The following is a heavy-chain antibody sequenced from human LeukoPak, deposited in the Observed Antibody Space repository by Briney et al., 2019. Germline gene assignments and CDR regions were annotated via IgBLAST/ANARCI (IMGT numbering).Heavy chain of an antibody. CDR1: GYDFASYR. V-gene: IGHV5-51*01. CDR2: IWPDDSER. Sequence: GESLQISCEGSGYDFASYRIGWVRQKPGKGLELMGIIWPDDSERRYSPSFQGQVTISADKSVRIVYLQWTSLKASDTAMYYCARHNGRRSNGWNGAFDIWGQGTMVTVSS. J-gene: IGHJ3*02. D-gene: IGHD6-19*01. CDR3: ARHNGRRSNGWNGAFDI.